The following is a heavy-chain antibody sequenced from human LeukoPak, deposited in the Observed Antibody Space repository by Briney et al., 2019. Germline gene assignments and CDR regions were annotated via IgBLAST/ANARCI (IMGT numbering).Heavy chain of an antibody. J-gene: IGHJ4*02. D-gene: IGHD3-9*01. CDR2: INHTGST. V-gene: IGHV4-34*01. CDR1: GGSFSGYY. Sequence: SETLSLTCAVYGGSFSGYYWSWIRQPPGKGLEWIGEINHTGSTNYNPSLKSRVTISVDTSKNQFSLKLSSVTAADTAVYYCARARRWLVFDYWGQGTLVTVSS. CDR3: ARARRWLVFDY.